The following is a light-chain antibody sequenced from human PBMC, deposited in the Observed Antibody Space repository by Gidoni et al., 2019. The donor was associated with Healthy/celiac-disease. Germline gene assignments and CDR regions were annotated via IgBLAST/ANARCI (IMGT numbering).Light chain of an antibody. Sequence: QSALTQPASVPGSPGQSITISCTGTSSDVGGYDYVSWYQQHPGKAPKLMIYEFSNRPSGVSTRFSGSKSGNTASLTISGLQAEDEADYYCSSYTSSSTLRVFGGGTKLTVL. CDR2: EFS. J-gene: IGLJ2*01. CDR3: SSYTSSSTLRV. CDR1: SSDVGGYDY. V-gene: IGLV2-14*01.